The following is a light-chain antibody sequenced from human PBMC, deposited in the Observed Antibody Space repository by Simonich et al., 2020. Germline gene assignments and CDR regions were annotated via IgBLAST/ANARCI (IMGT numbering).Light chain of an antibody. CDR1: QSISRW. V-gene: IGKV1-5*03. Sequence: DIQITQSPSTLSASVGDIVTIPFRARQSISRWLACSQQKPVKAPKLLIYKESSLESGVPSRFSGSGSGTEFTLTISSLQPDDFATYYCQQYNSYSPSYTFGPGTKVDIK. CDR2: KES. J-gene: IGKJ3*01. CDR3: QQYNSYSPSYT.